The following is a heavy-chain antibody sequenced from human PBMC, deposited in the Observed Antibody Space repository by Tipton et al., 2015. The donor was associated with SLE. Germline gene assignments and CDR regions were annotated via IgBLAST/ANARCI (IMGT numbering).Heavy chain of an antibody. D-gene: IGHD3-10*01. Sequence: TLSLTCTVSGGSISSYYWSWIRQPPGKGLEWIGYIYYSGSTNYNPSLKSLVTLSVDTSKNQFSLKLSSVTAADTAVYYCARVRGRGYFQHWGQGTLVTVSS. CDR3: ARVRGRGYFQH. CDR1: GGSISSYY. CDR2: IYYSGST. V-gene: IGHV4-59*07. J-gene: IGHJ1*01.